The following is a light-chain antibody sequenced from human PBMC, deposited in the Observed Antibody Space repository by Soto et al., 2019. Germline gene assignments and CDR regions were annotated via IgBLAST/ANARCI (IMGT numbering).Light chain of an antibody. CDR3: SSYTSSSTLVV. CDR1: RSDVGGYNY. J-gene: IGLJ2*01. CDR2: EVS. V-gene: IGLV2-14*01. Sequence: QSALTQPVSVSGSPGQSITISCTGTRSDVGGYNYVSWYQQHPGKDPKLMIYEVSNRPSGVSNRFSGSKSGNTASLTISALQAEDEADYYCSSYTSSSTLVVFGGGTKLTVL.